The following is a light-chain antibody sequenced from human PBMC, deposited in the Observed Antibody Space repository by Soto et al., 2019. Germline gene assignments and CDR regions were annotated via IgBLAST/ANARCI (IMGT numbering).Light chain of an antibody. CDR3: MQTLESRT. Sequence: DIVMTQSPLSLTVTPGEPASISCRSSRNLLKANGYTYFHWFLQKPGQSPQLLIYLGYNRAPGVPDRFSGTGSGTDFTLKISRVEAEDVGVYYCMQTLESRTFXQGTKVDIK. V-gene: IGKV2-28*01. CDR1: RNLLKANGYTY. J-gene: IGKJ1*01. CDR2: LGY.